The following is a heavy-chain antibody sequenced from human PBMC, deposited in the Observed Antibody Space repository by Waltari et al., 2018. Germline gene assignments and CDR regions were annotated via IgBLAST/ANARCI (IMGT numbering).Heavy chain of an antibody. V-gene: IGHV3-7*03. CDR2: IKEDGTDK. J-gene: IGHJ1*01. Sequence: LVESGGGLVQPGGSLRLSCAASGFTFSTSWMSWLRQAPGKGLEWVANIKEDGTDKYYVDSVKGRFTISKDNAKNSLYLQVNSLRAEDTAVYYCARDADGYDLWGQGTLVIVSS. D-gene: IGHD5-12*01. CDR3: ARDADGYDL. CDR1: GFTFSTSW.